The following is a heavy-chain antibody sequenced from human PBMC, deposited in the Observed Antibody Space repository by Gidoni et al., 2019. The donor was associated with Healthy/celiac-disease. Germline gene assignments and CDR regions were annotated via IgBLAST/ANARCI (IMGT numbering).Heavy chain of an antibody. J-gene: IGHJ6*02. CDR2: IYYSGIT. D-gene: IGHD1-1*01. CDR1: GGSISSSSYY. Sequence: QLQLQESGPGLVKPSETLSLTCTFSGGSISSSSYYWGWIRQPPGKGLEWIGSIYYSGITYYNPSLKSRVTISVDTSKNQFSLKLSSVTAADTAVYYCARRERGPAPFYYYYYGMDVWGQGTTVTVSS. V-gene: IGHV4-39*01. CDR3: ARRERGPAPFYYYYYGMDV.